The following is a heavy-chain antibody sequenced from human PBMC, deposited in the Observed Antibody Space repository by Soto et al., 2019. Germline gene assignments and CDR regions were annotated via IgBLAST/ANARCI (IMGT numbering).Heavy chain of an antibody. CDR2: ISFDGANT. CDR1: GFTFSSYN. Sequence: GGSLRLSCVVSGFTFSSYNMHWVRQAPGEGLEWVAVISFDGANTFYADSVKGRFTISRDNSKNMVFLQMNSLRAEDTALYYCAKNGLDNSPSAIDSWGPGTLVTVSS. J-gene: IGHJ4*02. CDR3: AKNGLDNSPSAIDS. D-gene: IGHD2-8*01. V-gene: IGHV3-30-3*02.